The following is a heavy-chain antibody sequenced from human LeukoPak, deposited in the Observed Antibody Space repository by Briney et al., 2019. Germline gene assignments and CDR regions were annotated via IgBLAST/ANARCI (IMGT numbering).Heavy chain of an antibody. CDR2: IYYSGST. Sequence: SETLSLTCTVSGGSISTYYWSWIRQPPGKGLEWIGYIYYSGSTNYNPSLKSRVTISVDTSKNQFSLKLSSVTAADTAVYYCARSRTTVTTPFDYWGQGTLVTVSS. D-gene: IGHD4-17*01. V-gene: IGHV4-59*01. CDR3: ARSRTTVTTPFDY. CDR1: GGSISTYY. J-gene: IGHJ4*02.